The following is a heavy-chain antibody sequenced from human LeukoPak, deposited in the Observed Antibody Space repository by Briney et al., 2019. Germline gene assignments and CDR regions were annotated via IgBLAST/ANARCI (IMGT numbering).Heavy chain of an antibody. D-gene: IGHD6-19*01. CDR1: GGSISSVNDY. CDR3: ARELGSGWYSNWFDP. CDR2: TSRSGST. Sequence: PSETLSLTCTVSGGSISSVNDYWSWIRQPAGKGLEWIGRTSRSGSTDYNPSLKSRVTISVDTSKNQFSLKLSSVTAADTAVYYCARELGSGWYSNWFDPWGQGTLVTVSS. V-gene: IGHV4-61*02. J-gene: IGHJ5*02.